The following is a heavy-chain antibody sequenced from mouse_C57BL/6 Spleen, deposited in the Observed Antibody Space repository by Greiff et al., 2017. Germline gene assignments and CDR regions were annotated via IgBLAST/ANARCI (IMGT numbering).Heavy chain of an antibody. V-gene: IGHV1-64*01. J-gene: IGHJ4*01. D-gene: IGHD2-12*01. Sequence: VQLMQPGAELVKPGASVKLSCKASGYTFTSYWMPWVKQRPGQGLEWIGMIHPNSGSTNYNEKLKGKATLTVDKSSSTAYMQLSSLTSEDSAVYYCARDSPLLVDYWGQGTSVTVSS. CDR1: GYTFTSYW. CDR2: IHPNSGST. CDR3: ARDSPLLVDY.